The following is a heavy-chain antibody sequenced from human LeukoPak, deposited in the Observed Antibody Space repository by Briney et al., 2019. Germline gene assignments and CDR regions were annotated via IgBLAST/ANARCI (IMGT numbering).Heavy chain of an antibody. V-gene: IGHV3-48*01. Sequence: ETLSLTCAVSGGSISSGSYYWSWIRQPPGKGLEWVSYISSSSSTIYYADSVKGRFTISRDNAKNSLYLQMNSLRAEDTAVYYCARDHGYCSGGSSYSPRPSVDYWGQGTLVTVSS. J-gene: IGHJ4*02. D-gene: IGHD2-15*01. CDR3: ARDHGYCSGGSSYSPRPSVDY. CDR2: ISSSSSTI. CDR1: GGSISSGSYY.